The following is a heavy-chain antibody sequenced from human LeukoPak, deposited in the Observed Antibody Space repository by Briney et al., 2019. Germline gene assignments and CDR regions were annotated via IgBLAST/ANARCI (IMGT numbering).Heavy chain of an antibody. J-gene: IGHJ5*01. CDR1: GASVSSSTYV. D-gene: IGHD2-2*01. CDR2: VSHGGAT. CDR3: ASRIVVSPTAIETWFDS. V-gene: IGHV4-39*06. Sequence: SETLSLTCAVSGASVSSSTYVWGWIRQPPGEGPEWLGSVSHGGATYYNPSLKSRVTISLDTSTNQLTLTVTSVTAPYTALYFCASRIVVSPTAIETWFDSWGQGTLVTVS.